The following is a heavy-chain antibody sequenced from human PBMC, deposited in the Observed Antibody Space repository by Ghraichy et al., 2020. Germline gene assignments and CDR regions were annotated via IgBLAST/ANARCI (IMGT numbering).Heavy chain of an antibody. D-gene: IGHD3-22*01. CDR1: GFTFSSYS. CDR3: ARDRGGSYYYDSSGLDWYFDL. V-gene: IGHV3-48*02. J-gene: IGHJ2*01. Sequence: GGSLRLSCAASGFTFSSYSMNWVRQAPGKGLELVSYISSSSSTIYYADSVKGRFTISRDNAKNSLYLQMNSLRDEDTAVYYCARDRGGSYYYDSSGLDWYFDLWGRGTLVTVSS. CDR2: ISSSSSTI.